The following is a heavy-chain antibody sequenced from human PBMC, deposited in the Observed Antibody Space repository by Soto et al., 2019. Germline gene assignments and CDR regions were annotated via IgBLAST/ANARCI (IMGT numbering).Heavy chain of an antibody. D-gene: IGHD1-26*01. V-gene: IGHV3-33*05. Sequence: QVQMVESGGGVVQPGRSLTLSCVTSGFIFTTYGMHWVRQAPGKGLDWVAAIQSDGSKKYYADSVKGRFTISRDDSKNTLCLHMNSLTAEDTADYYCGRDLQVGVIYFDPWGQGTLVTVSS. CDR1: GFIFTTYG. CDR3: GRDLQVGVIYFDP. CDR2: IQSDGSKK. J-gene: IGHJ5*02.